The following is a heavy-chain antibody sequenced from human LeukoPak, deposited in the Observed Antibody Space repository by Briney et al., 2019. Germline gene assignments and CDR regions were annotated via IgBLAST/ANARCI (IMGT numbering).Heavy chain of an antibody. Sequence: GASVKVSCKVSGYTLTELSMHWVRQAPGKGLEWMGGFDPEDGETIYAQEFQGRVTMTEDTSTDTAYMELSSLRSEDTAVYYCATVMVHKAWYYFDYWGQGTLVTVSS. J-gene: IGHJ4*02. V-gene: IGHV1-24*01. CDR3: ATVMVHKAWYYFDY. D-gene: IGHD2-8*01. CDR2: FDPEDGET. CDR1: GYTLTELS.